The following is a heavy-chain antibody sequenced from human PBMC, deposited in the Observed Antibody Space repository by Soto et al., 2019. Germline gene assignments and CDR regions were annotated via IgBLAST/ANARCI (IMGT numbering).Heavy chain of an antibody. CDR3: AKRDVPHSTSNAYFYDH. J-gene: IGHJ4*02. Sequence: GGSLRLSCGVSGFPFSPSTMSWVRQAPGKGLEWVSTISVSVGSTYSADSVQGRFTVSSDISDNTLFLRMTSLTADDTAVYFCAKRDVPHSTSNAYFYDHWGRGVLVTVSS. D-gene: IGHD2-21*02. CDR2: ISVSVGST. V-gene: IGHV3-23*01. CDR1: GFPFSPST.